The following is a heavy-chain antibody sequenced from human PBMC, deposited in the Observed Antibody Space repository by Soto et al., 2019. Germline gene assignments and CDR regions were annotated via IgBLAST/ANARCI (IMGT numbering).Heavy chain of an antibody. D-gene: IGHD3-10*01. CDR3: ARRWGEGRVDY. CDR2: IYHSGYT. V-gene: IGHV4-4*02. Sequence: PSETLSLTCAVSGGSISSSNWWSWVRQPPGKGLEWIGEIYHSGYTNYNPSLKSRVTMAVDKSRNQFSLKLSSVTAADTAVYYCARRWGEGRVDYWGQGTMVTVSS. CDR1: GGSISSSNW. J-gene: IGHJ4*03.